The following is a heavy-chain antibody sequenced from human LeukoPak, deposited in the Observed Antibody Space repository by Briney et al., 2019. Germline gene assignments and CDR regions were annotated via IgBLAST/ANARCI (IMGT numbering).Heavy chain of an antibody. CDR1: GFTFSSYS. CDR2: ISSSSSTI. V-gene: IGHV3-48*04. D-gene: IGHD6-19*01. J-gene: IGHJ4*02. CDR3: ARYEIAVAGTGFDY. Sequence: GGSLRLSCAASGFTFSSYSMNWVRQAPGKGLEWVSYISSSSSTIYYADSVKGRFTISRDNAKNSLYLQMNSLRAEDTAVYYCARYEIAVAGTGFDYWGQGTLVTVSS.